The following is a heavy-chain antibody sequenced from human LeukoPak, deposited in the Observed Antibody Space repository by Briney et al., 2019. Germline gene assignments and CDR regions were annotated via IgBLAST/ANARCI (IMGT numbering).Heavy chain of an antibody. D-gene: IGHD5-18*01. Sequence: SETLSLTCAVYGGSFSGYYWSWIRQPPGKGLEWIGEINHSGSTNYNPSLKSRVTISVDTSKNQFSLKLSSVTAADTAVYYCARAVDTAMVWGYYFDYWGQGTQVTVSS. CDR2: INHSGST. CDR1: GGSFSGYY. CDR3: ARAVDTAMVWGYYFDY. J-gene: IGHJ4*02. V-gene: IGHV4-34*01.